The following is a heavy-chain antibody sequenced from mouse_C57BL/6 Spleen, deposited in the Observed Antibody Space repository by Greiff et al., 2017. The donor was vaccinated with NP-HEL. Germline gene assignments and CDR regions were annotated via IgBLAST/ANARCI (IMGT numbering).Heavy chain of an antibody. CDR2: IRLKSDNYAT. D-gene: IGHD1-1*01. J-gene: IGHJ1*03. V-gene: IGHV6-3*01. CDR1: GFTFSNYW. Sequence: EVKVVESGGGLVQPGGSMKLSCVASGFTFSNYWMNWVRQSPEKGLEWVAQIRLKSDNYATHYAESVKGRFTISRDDSKSSVYLQMNNLRAEDTGIYYCTIIDYGSYWYFDVWGTGTTVTVSS. CDR3: TIIDYGSYWYFDV.